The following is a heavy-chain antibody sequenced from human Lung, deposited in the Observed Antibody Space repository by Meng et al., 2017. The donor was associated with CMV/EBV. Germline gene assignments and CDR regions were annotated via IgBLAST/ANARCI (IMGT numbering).Heavy chain of an antibody. D-gene: IGHD3-22*01. J-gene: IGHJ6*02. V-gene: IGHV3-30*02. CDR1: GFTFSSYA. CDR2: IRFDGTNK. Sequence: GGSLRLXCAASGFTFSSYAMHWVRQAPGKGLEWVANIRFDGTNKYHADSVKGRFTISRDNSKNTLYLQMNSLRAEDTAVYYCAKRGDSSGTYAMDVWGQGXTVTVS. CDR3: AKRGDSSGTYAMDV.